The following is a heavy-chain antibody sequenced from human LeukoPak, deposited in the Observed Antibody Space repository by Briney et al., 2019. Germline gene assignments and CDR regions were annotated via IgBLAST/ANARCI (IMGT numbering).Heavy chain of an antibody. J-gene: IGHJ6*03. CDR1: GGTFSSYA. Sequence: GASVKVSCKASGGTFSSYAIRWVRQAPGQGLEWMGGIIPIFGTANYAQKFQGRVTITADESTSTAYMELSSLRSEDTAVYYCARNTLLSGYYYYMDVWGKGTTVTVSS. V-gene: IGHV1-69*13. D-gene: IGHD2-15*01. CDR2: IIPIFGTA. CDR3: ARNTLLSGYYYYMDV.